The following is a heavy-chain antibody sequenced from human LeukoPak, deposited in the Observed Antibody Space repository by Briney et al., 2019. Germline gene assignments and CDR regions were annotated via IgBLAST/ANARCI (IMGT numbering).Heavy chain of an antibody. CDR1: GGSISSYY. V-gene: IGHV4-4*07. J-gene: IGHJ4*02. Sequence: PSETLSLTCTVSGGSISSYYWSWIRQPAGKGLGWIGRIYTSGSTNYNPSLKSRVTMSVDTSKNQFSLKLSSVTAADTAVYYCARVHDGFFDYWGQGTLVTVSS. CDR3: ARVHDGFFDY. CDR2: IYTSGST. D-gene: IGHD1-1*01.